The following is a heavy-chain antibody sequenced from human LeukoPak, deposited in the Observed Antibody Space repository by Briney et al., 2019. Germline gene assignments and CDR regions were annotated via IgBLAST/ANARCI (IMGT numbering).Heavy chain of an antibody. CDR2: ISGSGSST. CDR3: AKGSKATGTYYFDY. V-gene: IGHV3-23*01. D-gene: IGHD5-12*01. CDR1: GFTFSSYA. Sequence: GGSLRLSCAASGFTFSSYAMNWVRQAPGKGLEWVSAISGSGSSTYYADSVKGRFTISRDNSKNTLYMQMNSLRAEDTAVYHCAKGSKATGTYYFDYRGQGTLVTVSS. J-gene: IGHJ4*02.